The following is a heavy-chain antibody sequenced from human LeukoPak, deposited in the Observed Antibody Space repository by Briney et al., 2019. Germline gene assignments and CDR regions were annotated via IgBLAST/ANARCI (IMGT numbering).Heavy chain of an antibody. D-gene: IGHD2-15*01. CDR1: GFTFSSND. J-gene: IGHJ4*02. Sequence: PGGSLRRSCAASGFTFSSNDMHWVRQPTGKGLEWVSGIDTAGATYYPGSVKGRFTISRENAKNSLYLQMNNLRAGDTAVYYCARGWGQGLKAAFSYWGQGTLVTVSS. CDR2: IDTAGAT. V-gene: IGHV3-13*04. CDR3: ARGWGQGLKAAFSY.